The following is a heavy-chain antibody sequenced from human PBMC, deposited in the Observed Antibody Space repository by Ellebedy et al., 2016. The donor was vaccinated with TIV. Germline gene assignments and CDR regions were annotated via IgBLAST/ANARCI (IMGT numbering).Heavy chain of an antibody. CDR3: ATDGSYGDYRSPTHAFEM. Sequence: GGSLRLSCAASGFSFSSYSMNWVRQAPGKGLEWVSYISGSTITTYYADSVKGRFTVSRDNAKNSLYLQMSSLTAEDTAVYYCATDGSYGDYRSPTHAFEMWGQGTLVTVSS. CDR2: ISGSTITT. V-gene: IGHV3-48*04. D-gene: IGHD4-17*01. CDR1: GFSFSSYS. J-gene: IGHJ3*02.